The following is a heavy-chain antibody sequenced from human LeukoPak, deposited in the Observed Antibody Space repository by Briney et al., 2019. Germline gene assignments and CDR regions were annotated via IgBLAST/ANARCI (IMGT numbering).Heavy chain of an antibody. CDR2: IYYSGST. CDR1: GGSISSGDYY. J-gene: IGHJ5*02. V-gene: IGHV4-30-4*08. D-gene: IGHD4-17*01. Sequence: TLSLTCNVSGGSISSGDYYWSWIRQPPGKGLEWIGYIYYSGSTYYNPSLKSRVTISVDTSKNQFSLQLSSVTAADTAVYYCASEVREADYGDYRIIHWFDPWGQGTLVTVSS. CDR3: ASEVREADYGDYRIIHWFDP.